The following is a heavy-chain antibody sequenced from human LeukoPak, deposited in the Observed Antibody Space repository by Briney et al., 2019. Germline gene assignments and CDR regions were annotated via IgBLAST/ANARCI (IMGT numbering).Heavy chain of an antibody. J-gene: IGHJ4*02. V-gene: IGHV3-74*01. CDR1: GFTFSSYW. CDR3: AKGFFGSGTYYNPYFDY. D-gene: IGHD3-10*01. Sequence: PGGSLRLSCADSGFTFSSYWMHWVRQAPGKGLVWVSRINSDGSSTSYADSVKGRSTISRDNAKNTLYLQMNTLSAEDTAVYYCAKGFFGSGTYYNPYFDYWGQGTLVTVSS. CDR2: INSDGSST.